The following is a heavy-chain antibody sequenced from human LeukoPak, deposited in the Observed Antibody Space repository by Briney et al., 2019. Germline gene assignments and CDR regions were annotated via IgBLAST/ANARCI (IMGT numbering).Heavy chain of an antibody. D-gene: IGHD3-10*01. Sequence: SETLSLTCTVSRGSISSNGYYWSWIRQPPGQGLEWVGEINHSGSTNYNPSLKSRVTISVDTSKNQFSLKLSSVTAADTAVYYCARLYGSGSYYNYWGQGTLVTVSS. CDR1: RGSISSNGYY. V-gene: IGHV4-34*01. J-gene: IGHJ4*02. CDR2: INHSGST. CDR3: ARLYGSGSYYNY.